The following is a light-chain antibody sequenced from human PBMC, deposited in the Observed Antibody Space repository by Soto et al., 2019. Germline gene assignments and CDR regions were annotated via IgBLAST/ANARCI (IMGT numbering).Light chain of an antibody. CDR3: NSYTVDVAPYV. CDR2: EVS. Sequence: QSVLTQPASVSGSPGQSITISCTGTSSDVGGYNYVSWYQQHPGKAPKLMIYEVSNRPSGVSNSFSGSKSGNTASLTISGLQAEDEADYYCNSYTVDVAPYVFGTGTKVIVL. V-gene: IGLV2-14*01. CDR1: SSDVGGYNY. J-gene: IGLJ1*01.